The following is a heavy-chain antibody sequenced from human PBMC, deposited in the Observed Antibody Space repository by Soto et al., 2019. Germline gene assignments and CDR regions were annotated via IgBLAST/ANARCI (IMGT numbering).Heavy chain of an antibody. V-gene: IGHV3-11*06. CDR3: ARYIYGYVDY. CDR1: GFTFSDYY. J-gene: IGHJ4*02. CDR2: ISSSISYT. D-gene: IGHD5-18*01. Sequence: GGSLRLSCAASGFTFSDYYMSWIRQAPGKGLEWVSYISSSISYTNYADSVKGRFTISRDNAKNSLYLQMNSLRAEDTAVYYCARYIYGYVDYWGQGTLVTVSS.